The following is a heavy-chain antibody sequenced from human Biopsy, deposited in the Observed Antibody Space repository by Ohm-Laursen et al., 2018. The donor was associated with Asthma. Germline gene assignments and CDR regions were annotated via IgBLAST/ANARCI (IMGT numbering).Heavy chain of an antibody. D-gene: IGHD7-27*01. J-gene: IGHJ4*02. V-gene: IGHV4-39*01. CDR3: ARHWNWGSFFDY. CDR1: GGSMSSSSYS. CDR2: ISYTGNT. Sequence: SETLSFTCVVSGGSMSSSSYSWGWIRQPPGKGLEWIGSISYTGNTDIPSLRSRVTLSVDTSKNNFSLKLTSVTAADTAVFYCARHWNWGSFFDYWGQGMLVTVSS.